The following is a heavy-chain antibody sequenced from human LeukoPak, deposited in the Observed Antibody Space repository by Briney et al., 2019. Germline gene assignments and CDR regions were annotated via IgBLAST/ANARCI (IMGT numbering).Heavy chain of an antibody. CDR2: IYHSGST. CDR3: ARDGYYYGSENWFDP. V-gene: IGHV4-38-2*02. D-gene: IGHD3-10*01. Sequence: SETLSLTCTVSGYSISSGYYWGWIRQPPGKGLEWIGSIYHSGSTYYNPSLKSRVTISVDTSKNQFSLKLSSVTAADTAVYYCARDGYYYGSENWFDPWGQGTLVTVSS. J-gene: IGHJ5*02. CDR1: GYSISSGYY.